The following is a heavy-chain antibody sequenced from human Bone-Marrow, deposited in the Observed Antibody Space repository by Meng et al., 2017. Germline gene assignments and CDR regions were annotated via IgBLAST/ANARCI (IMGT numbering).Heavy chain of an antibody. J-gene: IGHJ4*02. CDR3: VRGDYCGSGSYYLNDY. Sequence: ASVKVPCKASGYTFTSYNINWVRQATGQGLEWTGWMNPNSGNTGYAQKFQGRVTMTRNTSISTAYMELSSLRFEDTAVYYCVRGDYCGSGSYYLNDYWGQGTLVTVSS. CDR1: GYTFTSYN. V-gene: IGHV1-8*01. CDR2: MNPNSGNT. D-gene: IGHD3-10*01.